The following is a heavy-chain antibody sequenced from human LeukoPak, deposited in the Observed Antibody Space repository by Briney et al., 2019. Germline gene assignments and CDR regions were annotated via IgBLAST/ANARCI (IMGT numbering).Heavy chain of an antibody. J-gene: IGHJ4*02. CDR3: AKDRGGYSYGSVDY. Sequence: GGSLRLSCAASGFTFSTYAMTWVRQAPGKGLEWVSAISGNGGSTYSADSVKGRFTISRDNSKNTLYLQMNSLTAEDTAVYYCAKDRGGYSYGSVDYWGQGTLVTVSS. CDR2: ISGNGGST. CDR1: GFTFSTYA. D-gene: IGHD5-18*01. V-gene: IGHV3-23*01.